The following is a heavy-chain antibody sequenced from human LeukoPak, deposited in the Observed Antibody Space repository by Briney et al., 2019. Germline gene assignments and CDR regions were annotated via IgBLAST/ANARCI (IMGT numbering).Heavy chain of an antibody. CDR1: GFTFSTYT. J-gene: IGHJ4*02. CDR2: ISSSNSFI. V-gene: IGHV3-21*01. D-gene: IGHD4-11*01. Sequence: PGGSLRLSCAASGFTFSTYTMNWVRQAPGKGLEWVSSISSSNSFIYYADSVKGRFIVSRDNAKNSVYLQMNSLRAEDTAVYYCATMSTVIRPFDHWGQGTLVTVSS. CDR3: ATMSTVIRPFDH.